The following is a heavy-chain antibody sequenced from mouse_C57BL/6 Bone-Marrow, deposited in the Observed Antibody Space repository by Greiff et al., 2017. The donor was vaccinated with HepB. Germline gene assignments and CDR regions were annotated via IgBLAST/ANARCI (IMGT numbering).Heavy chain of an antibody. CDR1: GFNIKDDY. J-gene: IGHJ2*01. Sequence: EVHLVESGAELVRPGASVKLSCTASGFNIKDDYMHWVKQRPEQGLEWIGWIDPENGDTEYASKFQGKATITADTSSNTAYLQLSSLTSEDTAVYYCTRDYYYGSSLDYWGQGTTLTVSS. CDR2: IDPENGDT. V-gene: IGHV14-4*01. D-gene: IGHD1-1*01. CDR3: TRDYYYGSSLDY.